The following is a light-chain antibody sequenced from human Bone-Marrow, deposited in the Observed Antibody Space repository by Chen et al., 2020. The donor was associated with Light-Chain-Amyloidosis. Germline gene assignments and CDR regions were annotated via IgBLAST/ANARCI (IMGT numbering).Light chain of an antibody. J-gene: IGLJ2*01. CDR3: AAWDDSLSGPL. Sequence: QSVLTQPPSASGTPGQRVTISCSGSSSNIGSNYVYWYQQLPGTAPKLLIYRNNQRPSGVPDRLSASKSGTSASLAISGLRSEDEADYYCAAWDDSLSGPLFGGGTKLTVL. V-gene: IGLV1-47*01. CDR2: RNN. CDR1: SSNIGSNY.